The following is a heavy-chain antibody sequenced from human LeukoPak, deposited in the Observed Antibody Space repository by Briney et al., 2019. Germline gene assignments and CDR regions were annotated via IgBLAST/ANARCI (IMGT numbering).Heavy chain of an antibody. CDR2: IYYSGST. D-gene: IGHD2-2*02. CDR1: GGSISSGGYY. Sequence: SQTLSLTCTVSGGSISSGGYYWSWIRQHPGKGLEWIGYIYYSGSTCYNPSLKSRVTISVDTSKNQFSLKLSSVTAADTAVYYCARRGFEVLIPDEYYFDYWGQGTLVTVSS. V-gene: IGHV4-31*03. CDR3: ARRGFEVLIPDEYYFDY. J-gene: IGHJ4*02.